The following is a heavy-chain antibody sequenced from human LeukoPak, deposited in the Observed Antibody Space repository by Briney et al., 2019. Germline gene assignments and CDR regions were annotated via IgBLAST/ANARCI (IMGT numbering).Heavy chain of an antibody. CDR2: IYYSGST. CDR1: GGSISSSNYY. J-gene: IGHJ5*02. V-gene: IGHV4-39*07. Sequence: PSETLSLTCTVSGGSISSSNYYWGWIRQPPGKGLEWIGSIYYSGSTNYNPSLKSRVTISVDTSKNQFSPKLSSVTAADTAVYYCASTHNWFDPWGQGTLVTVSS. CDR3: ASTHNWFDP.